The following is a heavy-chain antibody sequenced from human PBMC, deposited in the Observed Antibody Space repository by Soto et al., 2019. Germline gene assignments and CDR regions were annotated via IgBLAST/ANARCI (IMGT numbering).Heavy chain of an antibody. J-gene: IGHJ6*02. D-gene: IGHD5-18*01. CDR2: INPSGGST. Sequence: ASVKVSCKVSGHTFTSYYMHWVRQAPGQGLEWMGIINPSGGSTSYAQKFQGRVTMTRDTSTSTVYMELSSLRSEDTAVYYCAREGIQLWSRYGMDVWGQGTTVTVSS. CDR3: AREGIQLWSRYGMDV. V-gene: IGHV1-46*01. CDR1: GHTFTSYY.